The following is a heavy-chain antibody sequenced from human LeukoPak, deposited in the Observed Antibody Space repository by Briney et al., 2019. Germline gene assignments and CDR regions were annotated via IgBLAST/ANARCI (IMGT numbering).Heavy chain of an antibody. V-gene: IGHV3-9*01. J-gene: IGHJ4*02. CDR2: ISWNSGSI. D-gene: IGHD6-13*01. CDR3: AKDKSSSWYYFDY. Sequence: GGSLRLSCAASGLTFDDYAMHWVRQAPGKGLEWVSGISWNSGSIGYADSVKGRFTISRDNAKNSLYLQMNSLRAEDTALYYCAKDKSSSWYYFDYWGQGTLVTVSS. CDR1: GLTFDDYA.